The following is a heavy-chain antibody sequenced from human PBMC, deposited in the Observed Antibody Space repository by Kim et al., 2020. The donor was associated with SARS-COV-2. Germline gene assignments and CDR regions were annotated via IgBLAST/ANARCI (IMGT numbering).Heavy chain of an antibody. Sequence: SETLSLTCAVYGGSFSGYYWSWIRQPPGKGLEWIGEINHSGSTNYNPSLKSRVTISVDTSKNQFSLKLSSVTAADTAVYYCARGRRYSYGYFSDYWGQGTLVTVSS. J-gene: IGHJ4*02. V-gene: IGHV4-34*01. D-gene: IGHD5-18*01. CDR2: INHSGST. CDR3: ARGRRYSYGYFSDY. CDR1: GGSFSGYY.